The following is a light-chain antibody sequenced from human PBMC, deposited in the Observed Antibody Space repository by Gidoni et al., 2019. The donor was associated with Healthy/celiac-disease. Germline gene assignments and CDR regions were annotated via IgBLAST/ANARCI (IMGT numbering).Light chain of an antibody. CDR3: QSYDSSLSGLYV. J-gene: IGLJ1*01. CDR1: SPNIGAGYD. CDR2: GNS. Sequence: QSVLTQPPSVSGAPGQRVTIPCTGSSPNIGAGYDVHWYQKLPGTAPKPLIYGNSNRPSGLPDRFSGSKSGTSASLAITGLQAEDEADYYCQSYDSSLSGLYVFGTGTKVTVL. V-gene: IGLV1-40*01.